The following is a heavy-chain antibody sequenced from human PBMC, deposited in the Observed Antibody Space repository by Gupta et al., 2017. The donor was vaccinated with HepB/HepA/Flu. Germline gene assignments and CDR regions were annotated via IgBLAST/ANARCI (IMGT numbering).Heavy chain of an antibody. V-gene: IGHV4-39*01. Sequence: QLQLQESCPGLVTPSETLSLTCTVAGGTNSSSCYYQGRMRHPPGKGLEWIGSIYYSGSTYYNPSLKSRVTISVDTSKNQFSLKLSSVTAADTAVYYCARLGGGVLRFLEWLLNGWFDPWGQGTLVTVSS. CDR1: GGTNSSSCYY. J-gene: IGHJ5*02. CDR2: IYYSGST. D-gene: IGHD3-3*01. CDR3: ARLGGGVLRFLEWLLNGWFDP.